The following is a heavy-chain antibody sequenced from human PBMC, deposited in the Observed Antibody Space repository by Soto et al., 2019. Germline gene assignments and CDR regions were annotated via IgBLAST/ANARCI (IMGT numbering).Heavy chain of an antibody. CDR2: IYYSGST. D-gene: IGHD3-3*01. CDR1: GGSISSGDYY. V-gene: IGHV4-30-4*01. CDR3: DRVRFWSGIDY. Sequence: SETLSLTCTVSGGSISSGDYYWSWIRQPPGKGLEWIGYIYYSGSTYYNPSLKSRVTISVDTSKNQFSLKLSSVTAADTAVYYCDRVRFWSGIDYWGQGTLVTVSS. J-gene: IGHJ4*02.